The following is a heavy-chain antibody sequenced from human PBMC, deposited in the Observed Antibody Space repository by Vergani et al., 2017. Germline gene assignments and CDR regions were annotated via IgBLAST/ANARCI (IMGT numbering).Heavy chain of an antibody. CDR2: IYYSGST. CDR1: GGSISSYY. V-gene: IGHV4-39*01. CDR3: ARVFFSGDGYNRGRRKSPYYFDY. J-gene: IGHJ4*02. Sequence: QVQLQESGPGLVKPSETLSLTCTVSGGSISSYYWGWIRQPPGKGLEWIGSIYYSGSTYYNPSLKSRVTISVDTSKNQFSLKLSSVTAADTAVYYCARVFFSGDGYNRGRRKSPYYFDYWGQGTLVTVSS. D-gene: IGHD5-24*01.